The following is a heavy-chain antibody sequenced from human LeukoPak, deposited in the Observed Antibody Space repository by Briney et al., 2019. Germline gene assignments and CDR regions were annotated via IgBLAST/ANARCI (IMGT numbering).Heavy chain of an antibody. V-gene: IGHV3-48*04. Sequence: GGSLRLSCAASGFTFSSYSMNWVRQAPGKGLEWVSYISSSSSTIYYADSVKGRFTISRDNAKNSLYLQMNSLRAEDTAAYYCARDSATYYDFWSGYYTTNWFDPWGQGTLVTVSS. J-gene: IGHJ5*02. CDR2: ISSSSSTI. CDR3: ARDSATYYDFWSGYYTTNWFDP. CDR1: GFTFSSYS. D-gene: IGHD3-3*01.